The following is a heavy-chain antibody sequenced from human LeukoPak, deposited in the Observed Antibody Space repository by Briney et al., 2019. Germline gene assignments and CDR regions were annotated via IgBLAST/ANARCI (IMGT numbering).Heavy chain of an antibody. J-gene: IGHJ4*02. Sequence: PGGSLRLSCAASRFTFSSYSMHWVRQAPGKGLEYVSAISSKGGSTYYANSVKGRFTISRDNSKNTLYLQMGSLRAEDMAVYHCARVGGQQYFDYWGQGTLVTVSS. CDR3: ARVGGQQYFDY. D-gene: IGHD6-13*01. V-gene: IGHV3-64*01. CDR1: RFTFSSYS. CDR2: ISSKGGST.